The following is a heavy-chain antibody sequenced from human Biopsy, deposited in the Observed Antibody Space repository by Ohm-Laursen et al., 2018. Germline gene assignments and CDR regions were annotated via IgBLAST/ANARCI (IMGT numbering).Heavy chain of an antibody. J-gene: IGHJ6*02. CDR2: ISGSSTYI. CDR1: GFTFSGFS. D-gene: IGHD3-16*01. Sequence: SLRLSCSASGFTFSGFSMNWVRQAPGKGLEWVSSISGSSTYIYYADSVKGQFTISRDNAKNSLSLQMNSLRADDTAVYYCATSGAADSWGNYYGMDVWGQGTTVTVSS. V-gene: IGHV3-21*01. CDR3: ATSGAADSWGNYYGMDV.